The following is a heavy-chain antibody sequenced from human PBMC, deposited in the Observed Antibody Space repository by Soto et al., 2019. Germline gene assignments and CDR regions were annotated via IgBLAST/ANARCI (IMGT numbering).Heavy chain of an antibody. CDR3: ARASYYYDSSAPGAFDY. CDR1: GGSISSGGYY. J-gene: IGHJ4*02. Sequence: QVQLQESGPGLVKPSQTLSLTCTVSGGSISSGGYYWSWIRQHPGKGLEWIGDIYYSGSTYYNPSLKSRVTISVDTSKNQFSLKLSSVTAADTAVYYCARASYYYDSSAPGAFDYWGQGTLVTVSS. V-gene: IGHV4-31*03. CDR2: IYYSGST. D-gene: IGHD3-22*01.